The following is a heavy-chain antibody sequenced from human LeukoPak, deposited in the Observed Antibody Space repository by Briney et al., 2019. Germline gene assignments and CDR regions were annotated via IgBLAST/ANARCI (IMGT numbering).Heavy chain of an antibody. CDR2: IYYSGST. CDR3: ARAPYYYDSSGYLDY. V-gene: IGHV4-59*01. J-gene: IGHJ4*02. Sequence: SETLSLTCTVSGGSISSYYWSWIRQPPGKGLEWIGYIYYSGSTYYNPSLKSRVTISVDTSKNQFSLKLSSVTAADTAVYYCARAPYYYDSSGYLDYWGQGTLVTVSS. CDR1: GGSISSYY. D-gene: IGHD3-22*01.